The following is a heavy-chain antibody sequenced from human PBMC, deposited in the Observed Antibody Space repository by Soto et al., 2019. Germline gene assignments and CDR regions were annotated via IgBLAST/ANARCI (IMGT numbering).Heavy chain of an antibody. CDR2: ISTSIDAT. CDR1: GLAFSNYA. CDR3: AKDRTVAARNFDY. D-gene: IGHD6-6*01. Sequence: QSGGSLRLSCAASGLAFSNYAIHWVRQAPGKGLEWVSSISTSIDATYYADSVKGRFTISRDDSKNTLYLQMNSLRAEDSAVYYCAKDRTVAARNFDYWGQGTQVTVSS. V-gene: IGHV3-23*01. J-gene: IGHJ4*02.